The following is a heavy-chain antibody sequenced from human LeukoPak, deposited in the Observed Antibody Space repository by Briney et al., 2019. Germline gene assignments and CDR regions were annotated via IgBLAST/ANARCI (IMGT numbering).Heavy chain of an antibody. D-gene: IGHD1-14*01. CDR1: GGSISSSSYY. J-gene: IGHJ4*02. V-gene: IGHV4-61*01. Sequence: PSETLSLTCTVSGGSISSSSYYWTWIRQPPGKGLEWIGYIHYSGSTKYKASLRSRVTISLDTSKNQFSLRMTSVTAADTAVYYCAGGGEPPSYLDFWGQGTLVTVSS. CDR3: AGGGEPPSYLDF. CDR2: IHYSGST.